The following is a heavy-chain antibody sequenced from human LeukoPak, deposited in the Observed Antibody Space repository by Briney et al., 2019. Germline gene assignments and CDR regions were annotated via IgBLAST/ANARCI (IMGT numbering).Heavy chain of an antibody. J-gene: IGHJ5*02. D-gene: IGHD2-21*02. CDR1: GGSFSGYY. CDR3: ARSFSYCGGDCYSSSWFDP. Sequence: SETLSLTCAVYGGSFSGYYWSWIRQPPGKGLEWIGEINHSGSTNYNPSLKSRVTISVDTSKNQFSLKLSSVTAADTAVYYCARSFSYCGGDCYSSSWFDPWGQGTLVTVSS. CDR2: INHSGST. V-gene: IGHV4-34*01.